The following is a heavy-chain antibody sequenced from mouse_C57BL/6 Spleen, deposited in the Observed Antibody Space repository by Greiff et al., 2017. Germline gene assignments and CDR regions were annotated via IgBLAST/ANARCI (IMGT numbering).Heavy chain of an antibody. CDR1: GYTFTSYW. Sequence: EVQLQESGTVLARPGASVKMSCKTSGYTFTSYWMHWVNQRPGQGLEWIGAIYPGNSDTSYNQKFKGKAKLTAVTSASTAYMQLSSLTNEDSAVYYCTRSYLLGNAMDYWGQGTSVTVSS. CDR2: IYPGNSDT. J-gene: IGHJ4*01. V-gene: IGHV1-5*01. CDR3: TRSYLLGNAMDY. D-gene: IGHD2-10*02.